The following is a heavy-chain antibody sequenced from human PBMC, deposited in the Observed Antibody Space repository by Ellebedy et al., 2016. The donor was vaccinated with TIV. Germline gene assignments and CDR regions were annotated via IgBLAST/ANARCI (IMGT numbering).Heavy chain of an antibody. CDR3: ARVEGRGPYNYGLDY. D-gene: IGHD5-18*01. Sequence: MPSETLSLTCTVSGGSIRTYFWSWIRQPAGKGLEWIGRIYSSGSTIYNPSLKSRVTVSVDTSKNQFSLKLTAVPAADTAVYYCARVEGRGPYNYGLDYWGQGTLVTVSS. V-gene: IGHV4-4*07. J-gene: IGHJ4*02. CDR2: IYSSGST. CDR1: GGSIRTYF.